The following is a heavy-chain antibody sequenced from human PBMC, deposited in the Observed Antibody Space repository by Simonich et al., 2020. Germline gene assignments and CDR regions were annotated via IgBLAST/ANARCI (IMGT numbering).Heavy chain of an antibody. D-gene: IGHD2-21*02. Sequence: QVQLVESGGGVVQPGRSLRLSCAASGFTFSSFAMHCVRQAPGKGLEWVAVISYDGSNKYYADSVKGRLTISRDNAKNTLYLQMNSLRAEETAVYYCARDGERYCGGDCYSYFDYWGQGTLVTVSS. CDR1: GFTFSSFA. V-gene: IGHV3-30*07. CDR2: ISYDGSNK. CDR3: ARDGERYCGGDCYSYFDY. J-gene: IGHJ4*02.